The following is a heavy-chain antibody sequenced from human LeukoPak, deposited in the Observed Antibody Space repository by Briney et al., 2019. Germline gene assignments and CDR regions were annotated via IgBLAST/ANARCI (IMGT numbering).Heavy chain of an antibody. CDR1: GFTFSDYY. CDR2: ISSSGSTI. CDR3: ASSLSSMGFDY. D-gene: IGHD6-13*01. V-gene: IGHV3-11*01. J-gene: IGHJ4*02. Sequence: KSGGYLRPSCAASGFTFSDYYMSWIRQAPGKGLEGVSYISSSGSTIYYADSVKGRFTISRDNAKNSLYLQMNSLRAEDTAVYYCASSLSSMGFDYWGQGTLVTVSS.